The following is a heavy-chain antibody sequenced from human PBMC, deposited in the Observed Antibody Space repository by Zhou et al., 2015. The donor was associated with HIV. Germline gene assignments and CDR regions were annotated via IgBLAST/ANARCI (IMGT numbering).Heavy chain of an antibody. CDR3: ARLGEDYYDSSGNNYYGMDV. CDR1: GGTFSSYA. D-gene: IGHD3-22*01. J-gene: IGHJ6*02. V-gene: IGHV1-69*01. CDR2: IIPIFGTA. Sequence: QVHLVQSGAEVRKPGSSVKVSCKASGGTFSSYAISWVRQAPGQGLEWMGGIIPIFGTANYAQKFQGRVTITADESTSTAYMELSSLRSEDTAVYYCARLGEDYYDSSGNNYYGMDVWGQGP.